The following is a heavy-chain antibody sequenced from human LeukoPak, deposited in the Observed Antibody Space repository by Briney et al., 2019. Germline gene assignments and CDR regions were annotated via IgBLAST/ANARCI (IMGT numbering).Heavy chain of an antibody. J-gene: IGHJ3*02. CDR1: GFTFSDHY. CDR2: IRNKANSYTT. V-gene: IGHV3-72*01. D-gene: IGHD1-26*01. Sequence: GGSLRLSCAASGFTFSDHYMDWVRQAPGKGLEWVGRIRNKANSYTTEYAASVKGRFTISRDDSKNSLYLQMNSLKTEDTAVYYCARSRSYYAFDIWGQGTVVTVSS. CDR3: ARSRSYYAFDI.